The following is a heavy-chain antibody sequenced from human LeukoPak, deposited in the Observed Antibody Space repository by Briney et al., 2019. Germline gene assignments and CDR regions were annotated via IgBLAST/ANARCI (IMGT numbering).Heavy chain of an antibody. V-gene: IGHV4-39*01. CDR2: TYYSGTT. CDR3: ARHGYYYYTSGYFGY. D-gene: IGHD3-22*01. CDR1: GGSISSSFYY. Sequence: SETLSLTCTVSGGSISSSFYYWGWLRQPPGKGLEWIGSTYYSGTTYYKPSLKSRVSVSVDTSKNQLSLNLTSVPAADTALYYCARHGYYYYTSGYFGYWGQGILVTVSS. J-gene: IGHJ4*02.